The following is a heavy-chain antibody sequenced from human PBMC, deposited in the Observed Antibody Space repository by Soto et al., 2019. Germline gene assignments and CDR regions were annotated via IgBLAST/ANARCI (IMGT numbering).Heavy chain of an antibody. V-gene: IGHV1-8*01. CDR3: ARFVRHQLPTIDF. J-gene: IGHJ4*02. CDR2: MNPESRNT. CDR1: GDTFNSYD. Sequence: QVQLVQSGAEVKEPGASMRVSCKASGDTFNSYDINWVRQATGQGLEWMGWMNPESRNTGYAQKFQGRVTMTRDTSISTAYMELTSLRSEDTAVYYCARFVRHQLPTIDFWGQGTLVTVSS. D-gene: IGHD2-2*01.